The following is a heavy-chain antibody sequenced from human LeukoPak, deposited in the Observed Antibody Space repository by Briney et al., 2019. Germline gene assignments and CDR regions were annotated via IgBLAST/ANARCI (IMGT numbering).Heavy chain of an antibody. CDR1: GYTFTNYY. D-gene: IGHD3-22*01. Sequence: GASVTVSCKASGYTFTNYYMHWVRQAPGQGLEWMGIINPSGGSTSYAQKFQGRVTMTRDTSTSTVYMELSSLRSEDTAVYYCARDRTRTYDSSGYWASHDYWGQGTLVTVSS. J-gene: IGHJ4*02. CDR2: INPSGGST. CDR3: ARDRTRTYDSSGYWASHDY. V-gene: IGHV1-46*01.